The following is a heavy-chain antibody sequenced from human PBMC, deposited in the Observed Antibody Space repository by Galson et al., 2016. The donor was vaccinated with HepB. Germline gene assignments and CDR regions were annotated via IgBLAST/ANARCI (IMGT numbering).Heavy chain of an antibody. V-gene: IGHV3-23*01. J-gene: IGHJ4*02. Sequence: SLRLSCAASGFTFSNYAMSWVRQAPGKGLEWVSGIIENGGDTHYADSVKGRFTISRDNSKNTLYLQMNSLRAEDTAVYYCAKDYRYGHSCCHFDSWGQGTLLTVSS. CDR1: GFTFSNYA. D-gene: IGHD3-16*02. CDR2: IIENGGDT. CDR3: AKDYRYGHSCCHFDS.